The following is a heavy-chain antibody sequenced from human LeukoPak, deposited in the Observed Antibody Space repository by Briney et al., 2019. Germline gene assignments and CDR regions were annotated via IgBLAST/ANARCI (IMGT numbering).Heavy chain of an antibody. Sequence: GASVKVSCKAFGYTFTGYYMHWVRQAPGQGLEWMGRINPNSGGTNYAQKFQGRVTMTRDTSISTAYMELSRLRSDDTAVYYCARLPAGSGSYYNLSFDYWGQGTLVTVSS. CDR3: ARLPAGSGSYYNLSFDY. V-gene: IGHV1-2*06. D-gene: IGHD3-10*01. J-gene: IGHJ4*02. CDR2: INPNSGGT. CDR1: GYTFTGYY.